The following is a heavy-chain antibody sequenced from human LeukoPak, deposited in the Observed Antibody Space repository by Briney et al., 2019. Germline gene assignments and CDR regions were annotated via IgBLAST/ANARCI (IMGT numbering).Heavy chain of an antibody. CDR2: ISSSSSYI. Sequence: GGSLRLSCAASGFTFSSYSMNWVRQAPGKGLEWVSSISSSSSYIYYADSVKGRFTISRDNAKNSLYLQMNSLRAEDTAVYYCARVVSRRYDFWSGSFKSHYYYAMDVWGLGTTVTVSS. CDR1: GFTFSSYS. CDR3: ARVVSRRYDFWSGSFKSHYYYAMDV. J-gene: IGHJ6*02. V-gene: IGHV3-21*01. D-gene: IGHD3-3*01.